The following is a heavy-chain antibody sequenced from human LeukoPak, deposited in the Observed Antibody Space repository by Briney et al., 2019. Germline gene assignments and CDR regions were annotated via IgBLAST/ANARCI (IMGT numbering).Heavy chain of an antibody. CDR3: ARDGGSGSYHFFDY. V-gene: IGHV3-33*01. Sequence: PGRSLRLSCAASGFTFSSYGMHWVRQAPGKGLEWVAVIWYDGSNKYYADSVKGRFTISRDNSKNTLYLQMNSLRAEDTAVYYCARDGGSGSYHFFDYWGQGTLVTVSS. CDR1: GFTFSSYG. D-gene: IGHD1-26*01. J-gene: IGHJ4*02. CDR2: IWYDGSNK.